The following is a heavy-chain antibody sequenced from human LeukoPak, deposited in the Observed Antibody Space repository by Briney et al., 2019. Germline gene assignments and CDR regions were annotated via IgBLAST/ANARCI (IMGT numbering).Heavy chain of an antibody. CDR1: GGSFSGYY. V-gene: IGHV4-34*01. Sequence: SETLSLTCAVYGGSFSGYYWSWIRQPPGKGLEWIGEINHSGSTNYNPSLKSRVTISVDTSKNQFSLKLSSVTAADTAVYYCARGSSAMVRGDLPKGWFDPWGQGTLVTVSS. D-gene: IGHD3-10*01. J-gene: IGHJ5*02. CDR2: INHSGST. CDR3: ARGSSAMVRGDLPKGWFDP.